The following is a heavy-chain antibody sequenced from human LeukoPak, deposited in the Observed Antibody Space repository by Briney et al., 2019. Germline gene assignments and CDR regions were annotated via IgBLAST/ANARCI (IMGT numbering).Heavy chain of an antibody. CDR3: TRELLDAFDI. D-gene: IGHD2-15*01. CDR1: GFTFSSYG. V-gene: IGHV3-30*03. J-gene: IGHJ3*02. Sequence: PGGSLRLSCAASGFTFSSYGMHWGRQAPGKGLEWVAVISYDGSNKYYADSVKGRFTISRDNSKNTLYLQMNSLRAEDTAVYYCTRELLDAFDIWGQGTMVTVSS. CDR2: ISYDGSNK.